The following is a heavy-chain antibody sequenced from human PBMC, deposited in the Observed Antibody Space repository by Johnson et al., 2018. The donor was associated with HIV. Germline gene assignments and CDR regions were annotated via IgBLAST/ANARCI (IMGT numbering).Heavy chain of an antibody. Sequence: QVQLVESGGGWVKPGGSLSLSCAASGFTFSDSYMNWIRQAPGKGLEWVSYISGSDGAIWYADSVKGRFTVSRDNAKNSLFLQMNSLRAEDTAVYYCARDATPWGRDYVGYAFDLWGQGTMVTVSS. V-gene: IGHV3-11*04. CDR2: ISGSDGAI. CDR3: ARDATPWGRDYVGYAFDL. J-gene: IGHJ3*01. CDR1: GFTFSDSY. D-gene: IGHD4-17*01.